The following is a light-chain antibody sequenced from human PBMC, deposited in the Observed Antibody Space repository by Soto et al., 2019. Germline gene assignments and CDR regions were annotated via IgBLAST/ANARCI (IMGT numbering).Light chain of an antibody. V-gene: IGKV1-39*01. J-gene: IGKJ4*01. CDR3: QQSYSTPPTT. CDR2: AAS. CDR1: QGIRND. Sequence: DIQMTQSPSSLSASVGDRVTITCRASQGIRNDLGWYQQKPGKAPNFLIYAASSLQSGVPSRFSGSGSGTDFTLTISSLQPEDFATYYCQQSYSTPPTTFGGGTKVDIK.